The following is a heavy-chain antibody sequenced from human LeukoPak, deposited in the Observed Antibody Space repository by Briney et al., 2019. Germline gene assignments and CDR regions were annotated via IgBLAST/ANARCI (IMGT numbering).Heavy chain of an antibody. V-gene: IGHV1-69*05. CDR1: GGIFSRYA. CDR2: LVPMFRTP. D-gene: IGHD6-13*01. Sequence: SVKVSCKASGGIFSRYAISWVRQVPGQGLEWMGGLVPMFRTPNYAQKFQGRVTITTDESTDESTGTAYMELSGLKSEDTAVYYCARGGETAAGISSFFDYWGQGTLVTVSS. J-gene: IGHJ4*02. CDR3: ARGGETAAGISSFFDY.